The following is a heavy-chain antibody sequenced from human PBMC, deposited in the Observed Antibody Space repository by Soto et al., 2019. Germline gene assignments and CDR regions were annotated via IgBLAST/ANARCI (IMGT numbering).Heavy chain of an antibody. D-gene: IGHD3-10*01. CDR1: GGSISSSSYY. V-gene: IGHV4-39*01. CDR2: IYYTGST. Sequence: QLQLQESGPGLVKPSETLSLTCTVSGGSISSSSYYWGWIRQPPGKGLEWIGTIYYTGSTYYNPSLKSRVTISVETSKNQFSLRLSSVTAADTAVYFCAKPLSYGSGSYRFDPWGQGTLVTVSS. CDR3: AKPLSYGSGSYRFDP. J-gene: IGHJ5*02.